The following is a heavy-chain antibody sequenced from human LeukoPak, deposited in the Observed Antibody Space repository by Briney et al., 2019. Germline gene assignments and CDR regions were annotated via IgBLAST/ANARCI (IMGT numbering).Heavy chain of an antibody. CDR3: AKERGPVVRGALLDY. D-gene: IGHD3-10*01. CDR1: GFTLSNYA. J-gene: IGHJ4*02. V-gene: IGHV3-23*01. CDR2: ITGSGALT. Sequence: GGSLRLSCAASGFTLSNYAMTWVRQAPGKGLEWVSSITGSGALTYYADSVKGRFTISKDNAMDTLFLQMNSLRADDTAVYYCAKERGPVVRGALLDYWGQGTLVTVSS.